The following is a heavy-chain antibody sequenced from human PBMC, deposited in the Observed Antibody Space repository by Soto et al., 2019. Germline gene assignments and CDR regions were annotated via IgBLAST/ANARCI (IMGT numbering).Heavy chain of an antibody. V-gene: IGHV4-30-2*01. J-gene: IGHJ5*02. Sequence: QLQLQESGSGLVKPSQTLSLTCAVSGGSISSGSYSWSWIRQPPGKGLEWIGYIYHGGSTYYNPSLKSRVTISVDTSKNQCSLRLDSVTAADTAVYYCARGGYYGHWFDPWGQGTLVTVPS. CDR3: ARGGYYGHWFDP. CDR2: IYHGGST. CDR1: GGSISSGSYS. D-gene: IGHD1-26*01.